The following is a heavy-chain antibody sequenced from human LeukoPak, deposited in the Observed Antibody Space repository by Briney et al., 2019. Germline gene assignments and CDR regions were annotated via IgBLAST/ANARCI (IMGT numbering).Heavy chain of an antibody. V-gene: IGHV3-30*04. Sequence: GGSLRLSCAASGFTFTSYAMHWVRQSPGKGLEGLSVISYDSSNKYYAASVRGRFTISRDNSKNTLYLQMNSLRAEDTAVYTCARAYCSTTACHAFDIWGQGTVVAVSS. CDR3: ARAYCSTTACHAFDI. J-gene: IGHJ3*02. CDR2: ISYDSSNK. D-gene: IGHD2-2*01. CDR1: GFTFTSYA.